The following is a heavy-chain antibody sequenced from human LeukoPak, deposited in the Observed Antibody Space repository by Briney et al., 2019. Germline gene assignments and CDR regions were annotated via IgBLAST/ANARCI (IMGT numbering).Heavy chain of an antibody. J-gene: IGHJ4*02. CDR3: AREAEYSSSHLNY. V-gene: IGHV4-39*01. D-gene: IGHD6-6*01. CDR1: GGSISSSSYY. CDR2: IYYSGST. Sequence: PSETLSLTCTVSGGSISSSSYYWGWIRQPPGKGLEWIGSIYYSGSTYYNPSLKSRVTISVDTSKNQFSLKLSSVTAADTAVYYCAREAEYSSSHLNYWGQGTLVTVSS.